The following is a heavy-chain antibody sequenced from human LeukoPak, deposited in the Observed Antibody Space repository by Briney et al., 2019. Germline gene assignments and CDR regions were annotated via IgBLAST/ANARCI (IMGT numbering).Heavy chain of an antibody. CDR2: IYPADSDT. V-gene: IGHV5-51*01. D-gene: IGHD2-15*01. CDR1: GYSFTTYW. J-gene: IGHJ3*02. CDR3: ARPQGAGSSTGAFDI. Sequence: GESLKISCKGSGYSFTTYWIGWVRQMPGKGLEWMGIIYPADSDTRYSPSFQGQVTISADKSISTAYLQWSSLKASDTAMYYCARPQGAGSSTGAFDIWGQGTMVTVSS.